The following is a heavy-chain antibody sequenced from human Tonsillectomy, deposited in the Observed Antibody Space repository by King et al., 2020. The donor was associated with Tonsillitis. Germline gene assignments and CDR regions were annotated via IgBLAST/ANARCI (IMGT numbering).Heavy chain of an antibody. Sequence: VQLVESGGGLVQPGGSLRLSCAASGFTFSSYAMSWVRQAPGKGLEWVSDISGSGDSTYYADSVKGRFTISRDNSKNTLYLQMNSLRAKDTAVYYCAKGSPYCLGDCRSFWNFVHWGRGTLVTVSS. J-gene: IGHJ2*01. V-gene: IGHV3-23*04. CDR3: AKGSPYCLGDCRSFWNFVH. D-gene: IGHD2-21*02. CDR1: GFTFSSYA. CDR2: ISGSGDST.